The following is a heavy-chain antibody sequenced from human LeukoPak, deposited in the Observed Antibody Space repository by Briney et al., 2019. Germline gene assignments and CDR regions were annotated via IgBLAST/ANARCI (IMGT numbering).Heavy chain of an antibody. CDR1: GFTFSNYG. J-gene: IGHJ3*02. V-gene: IGHV3-30*18. D-gene: IGHD6-13*01. Sequence: GGSLRLSCAASGFTFSNYGMHWVRQAPGKGLEWVAVISYDGSNKYYADSVKGRFTISRDNSKKTLYLQMNSLRAEDSAVYYCAKALLHIVVIVAAAGTDAFDIWGQGTMATVSS. CDR2: ISYDGSNK. CDR3: AKALLHIVVIVAAAGTDAFDI.